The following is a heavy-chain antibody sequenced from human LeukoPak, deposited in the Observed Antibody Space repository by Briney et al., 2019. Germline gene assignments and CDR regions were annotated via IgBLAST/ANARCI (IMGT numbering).Heavy chain of an antibody. CDR3: ARDLKIGWQTWGY. V-gene: IGHV1-18*01. CDR2: ISAYNGNT. D-gene: IGHD6-19*01. Sequence: GASVKVSCKASDFTFTSYGIIWVRQAPGQGLEWMGWISAYNGNTNYAQKLQGRVTMTTDTSTSTAYMELRSLRSDDTAVYYCARDLKIGWQTWGYWGQGTLVTVSS. J-gene: IGHJ4*02. CDR1: DFTFTSYG.